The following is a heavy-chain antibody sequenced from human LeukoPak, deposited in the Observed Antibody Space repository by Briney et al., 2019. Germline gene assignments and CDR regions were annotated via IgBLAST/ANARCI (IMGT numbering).Heavy chain of an antibody. V-gene: IGHV3-23*01. J-gene: IGHJ4*02. CDR3: ALQYDYVWGSYRPTDY. D-gene: IGHD3-16*02. Sequence: GGSLRLPCAASGFTFSSYAMSWVRQAPGKGLEWVSAISGSGGSTYYADSVKGRFTISRDNSKNTLYLQMNSLRAEDTAVYYCALQYDYVWGSYRPTDYWGQGTLVTVSS. CDR1: GFTFSSYA. CDR2: ISGSGGST.